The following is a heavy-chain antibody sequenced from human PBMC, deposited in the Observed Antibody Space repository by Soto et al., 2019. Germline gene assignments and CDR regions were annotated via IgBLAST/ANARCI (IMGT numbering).Heavy chain of an antibody. D-gene: IGHD3-22*01. V-gene: IGHV3-30-3*01. Sequence: QVQLVESGGGVVQPGRSLRLSCAASGFTFSSTSMHWVRQAPGKGLEWVAVISYDGSNEYYADSVKGRFTISRDNSKNXLSLQMDSLRAGDTAVYYCARSPSAMRVVVQWYFDLWGRGTLVTVSS. J-gene: IGHJ2*01. CDR2: ISYDGSNE. CDR3: ARSPSAMRVVVQWYFDL. CDR1: GFTFSSTS.